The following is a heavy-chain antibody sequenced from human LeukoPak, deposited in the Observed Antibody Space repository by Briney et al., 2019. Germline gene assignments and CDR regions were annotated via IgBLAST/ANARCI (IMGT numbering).Heavy chain of an antibody. D-gene: IGHD7-27*01. CDR2: ISSSSNYI. V-gene: IGHV3-21*01. CDR3: AKGQLGIQSSKWFDP. J-gene: IGHJ5*02. CDR1: GFTFSSYS. Sequence: PGGSLRLSCAASGFTFSSYSMNWVRQAPGKGLEWVSSISSSSNYIYYADSVKGRFTMSRDNSKNTLYLQMDSLRPEDTAVYYCAKGQLGIQSSKWFDPWGQGTLVTVSS.